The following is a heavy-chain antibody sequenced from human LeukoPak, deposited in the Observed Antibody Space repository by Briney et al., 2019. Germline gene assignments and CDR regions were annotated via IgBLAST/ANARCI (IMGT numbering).Heavy chain of an antibody. CDR3: TREVVLTAISVLDY. CDR2: INSDGSST. CDR1: GFLLSSYR. Sequence: GGSLRLSCTASGFLLSSYRIQCVRQVPGKGLVWVSRINSDGSSTIYADSVKGRFTISRDNAENTVYLQMNSLRAEDTAVYYCTREVVLTAISVLDYWGQGTPVTVSS. V-gene: IGHV3-74*01. D-gene: IGHD2-21*02. J-gene: IGHJ4*02.